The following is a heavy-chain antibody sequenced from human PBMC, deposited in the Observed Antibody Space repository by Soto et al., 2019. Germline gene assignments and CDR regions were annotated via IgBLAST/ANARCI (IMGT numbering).Heavy chain of an antibody. CDR3: ARTYYDFWSGYNWFDP. CDR1: GGSISSSSYY. Sequence: SETLSLTCTVSGGSISSSSYYWGWIRQPPGKGLERIGSIYYSGSTYYNPSLKSRVTISVDTSKNQFSLKLSSVTAADTAVYYCARTYYDFWSGYNWFDPWGQGTLVTVSS. J-gene: IGHJ5*02. CDR2: IYYSGST. V-gene: IGHV4-39*01. D-gene: IGHD3-3*01.